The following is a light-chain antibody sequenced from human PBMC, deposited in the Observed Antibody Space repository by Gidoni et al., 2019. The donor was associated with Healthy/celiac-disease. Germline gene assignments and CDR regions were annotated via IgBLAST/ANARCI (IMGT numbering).Light chain of an antibody. V-gene: IGKV3-20*01. CDR2: GAS. J-gene: IGKJ4*01. CDR1: QSVSSSY. CDR3: QQYGGSLT. Sequence: QSVSSSYLAWYQQKPGQAPRLLIYGASSRATGIPDRFSGSESGTDFTLTISRLEPEDFAVYYCQQYGGSLTFGGGTKVEIK.